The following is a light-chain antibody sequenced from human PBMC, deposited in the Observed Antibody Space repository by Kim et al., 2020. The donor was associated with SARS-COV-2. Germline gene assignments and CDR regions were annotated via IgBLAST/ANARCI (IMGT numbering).Light chain of an antibody. CDR1: HDISDY. J-gene: IGKJ4*01. V-gene: IGKV1-27*01. Sequence: DIQMTQSPSSLSASVGDRVSITCRASHDISDYLAWYQQRPGKLPQLLIYATSTLQSGVPSRFSGSGFATHFTLTISTLQPEDVATYYCQNYKNAPLTFGGGTKLEI. CDR2: ATS. CDR3: QNYKNAPLT.